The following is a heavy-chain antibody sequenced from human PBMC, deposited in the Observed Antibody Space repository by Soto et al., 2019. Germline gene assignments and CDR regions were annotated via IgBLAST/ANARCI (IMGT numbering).Heavy chain of an antibody. CDR3: ARDGITLAGSFDY. CDR2: ISAYNGNR. Sequence: ASVKVSCKASGYTFFNYGISWVRQAPGQGLEWMGWISAYNGNRNYAGKFQGRATMTTETSTSTAYMELGSLRSDDTAVYYCARDGITLAGSFDYWGQGTLVTVSS. CDR1: GYTFFNYG. J-gene: IGHJ4*02. V-gene: IGHV1-18*01. D-gene: IGHD6-19*01.